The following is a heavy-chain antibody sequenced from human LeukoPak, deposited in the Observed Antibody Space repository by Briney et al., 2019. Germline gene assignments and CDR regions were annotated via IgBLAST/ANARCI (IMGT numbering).Heavy chain of an antibody. CDR1: GFTFGSYG. V-gene: IGHV3-33*01. Sequence: PGRSLRLSCAASGFTFGSYGMHWVRQAPGKGLEWVAVIWYDGSNKYYADSVKGRFTISRDNSKNTLYLQMNSLRAEDTAVYYCARSPDILTGYYVDYWGQGTLVTVSS. CDR3: ARSPDILTGYYVDY. CDR2: IWYDGSNK. J-gene: IGHJ4*02. D-gene: IGHD3-9*01.